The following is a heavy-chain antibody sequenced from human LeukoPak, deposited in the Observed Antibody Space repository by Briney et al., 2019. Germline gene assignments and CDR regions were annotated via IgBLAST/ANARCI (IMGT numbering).Heavy chain of an antibody. CDR3: ARESGIRDYYYYYYMDV. Sequence: ASVKVSCKASGYTFTSCGISWVRQAPGQGLEWMGWISAYNGNTNYAQKVQGRVTMTTDTSTSTAYMELRSLRSDDTAVYYCARESGIRDYYYYYYMDVWGKGTTVTISS. CDR2: ISAYNGNT. CDR1: GYTFTSCG. J-gene: IGHJ6*03. V-gene: IGHV1-18*01. D-gene: IGHD1-1*01.